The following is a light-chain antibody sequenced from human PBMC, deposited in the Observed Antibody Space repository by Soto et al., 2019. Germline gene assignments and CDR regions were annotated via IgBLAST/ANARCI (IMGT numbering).Light chain of an antibody. V-gene: IGKV1-33*01. CDR2: AAS. Sequence: DIQMTQSPSSLSASVGDRVTITCQASQDISNYLNWYQQKSGKAPKVLIYAASNLETGVPSRFSGSGSGTDFTFTISSLQPEDIATYFCQQYVDLPFTFGPGTKVDIK. J-gene: IGKJ3*01. CDR1: QDISNY. CDR3: QQYVDLPFT.